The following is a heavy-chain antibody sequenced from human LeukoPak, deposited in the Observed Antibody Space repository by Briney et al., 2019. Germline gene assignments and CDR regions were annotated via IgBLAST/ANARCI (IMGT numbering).Heavy chain of an antibody. J-gene: IGHJ4*02. V-gene: IGHV1-2*02. CDR2: CNPDSGTT. D-gene: IGHD1-26*01. Sequence: ASVKVSCKASGYIFSAYYIHWARQTPAQGLEWIGWCNPDSGTTNPAQMFRGRVTMTRDTPVNTVFMQLSGLTFDDTARYFCPRVNRGKYFFEYWGQGALVTVSS. CDR1: GYIFSAYY. CDR3: PRVNRGKYFFEY.